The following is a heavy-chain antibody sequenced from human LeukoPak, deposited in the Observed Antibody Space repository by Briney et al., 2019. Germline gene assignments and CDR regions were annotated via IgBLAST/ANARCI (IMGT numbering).Heavy chain of an antibody. CDR3: ARGIAAATNPNWFDP. Sequence: SETLSLTCTVSGGSISSYYWSWIRQHPGKGLEWIGYIYYSGSTYYNPSLKSRVTISVDTSKNQFSLKLSAVTAADTAVYYCARGIAAATNPNWFDPWGQGTLVAVSS. J-gene: IGHJ5*02. CDR2: IYYSGST. CDR1: GGSISSYY. V-gene: IGHV4-59*06. D-gene: IGHD6-13*01.